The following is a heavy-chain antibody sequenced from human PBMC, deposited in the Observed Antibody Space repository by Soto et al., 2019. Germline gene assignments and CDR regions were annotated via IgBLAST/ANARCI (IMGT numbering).Heavy chain of an antibody. V-gene: IGHV4-59*01. D-gene: IGHD2-15*01. CDR3: ARGYCSGGSCYSGKYYFDY. Sequence: SETLSLTCTVSGGSISSYYWSWIRQPPRKGLEWIGYIYYSGSTNYNPSLKSRVTISVDTSKNQFSLKLSSVTAADTAVYYCARGYCSGGSCYSGKYYFDYWGQGTLVTVSS. J-gene: IGHJ4*02. CDR1: GGSISSYY. CDR2: IYYSGST.